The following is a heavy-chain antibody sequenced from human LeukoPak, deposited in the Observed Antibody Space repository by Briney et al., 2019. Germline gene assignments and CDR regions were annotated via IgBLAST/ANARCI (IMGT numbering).Heavy chain of an antibody. CDR3: VREVGEVPTAMGVYFYYFMDR. D-gene: IGHD1-26*01. CDR1: GFTFSNNW. Sequence: PGGSLRLLCAVSGFTFSNNWMFWVRQAPGKGLVWVSRIHPDGTRTDYADSVKGRFTISRDNAKNTLYLQMDMLRVDDTAAYYCVREVGEVPTAMGVYFYYFMDRCYKGTTVIVSS. V-gene: IGHV3-74*01. CDR2: IHPDGTRT. J-gene: IGHJ6*03.